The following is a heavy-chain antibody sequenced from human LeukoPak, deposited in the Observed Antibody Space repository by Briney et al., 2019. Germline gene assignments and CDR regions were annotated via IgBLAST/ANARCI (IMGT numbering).Heavy chain of an antibody. V-gene: IGHV4-38-2*02. Sequence: PSETLSLTCAVSGYSISSGYYWGWIRQPPGKGLEWIGSPYHSGSTYYNSSLKSRVTISVDTSKNQFSLKLSSVTAADTAVYYCARDGSGWIGYFDYWGQGTLVTVSS. J-gene: IGHJ4*02. CDR2: PYHSGST. CDR3: ARDGSGWIGYFDY. D-gene: IGHD6-19*01. CDR1: GYSISSGYY.